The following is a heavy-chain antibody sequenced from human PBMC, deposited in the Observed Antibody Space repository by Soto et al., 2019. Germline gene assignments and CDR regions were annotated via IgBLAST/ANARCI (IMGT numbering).Heavy chain of an antibody. Sequence: SETLSLTCVVSGDSFTNTNYYWDWIRQPPGKGLEWIGSLRYGGGTYYNPSLKSRISIFVDTSQNQFSLRLTSVTAADTAVYFCVSHEYNITGRWFGPWGQGILVTVSS. D-gene: IGHD2-8*02. V-gene: IGHV4-39*01. CDR1: GDSFTNTNYY. CDR2: LRYGGGT. CDR3: VSHEYNITGRWFGP. J-gene: IGHJ5*02.